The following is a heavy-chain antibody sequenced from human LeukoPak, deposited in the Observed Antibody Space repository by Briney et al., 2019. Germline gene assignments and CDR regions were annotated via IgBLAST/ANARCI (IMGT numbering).Heavy chain of an antibody. J-gene: IGHJ5*02. CDR1: GGTFSSYA. CDR2: IIPIFGTA. Sequence: SVKVSCKASGGTFSSYAISWVRQAPGQGLEWVGGIIPIFGTANYAQKFQGRVTNTADESTRTAYMELSSLRSEDTGVYYRARVYYYGSGSYWNNWFDPWGQGTRVTVSS. V-gene: IGHV1-69*13. CDR3: ARVYYYGSGSYWNNWFDP. D-gene: IGHD3-10*01.